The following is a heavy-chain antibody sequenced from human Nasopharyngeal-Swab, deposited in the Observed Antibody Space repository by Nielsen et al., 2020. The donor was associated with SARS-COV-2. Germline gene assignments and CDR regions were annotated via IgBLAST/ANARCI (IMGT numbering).Heavy chain of an antibody. D-gene: IGHD5-18*01. CDR1: GFTFSSYG. CDR3: ARDSDVDTAMVSGVAFDI. J-gene: IGHJ3*02. CDR2: IWYDGSNK. Sequence: GESLKISCAASGFTFSSYGMHWVRQAPGKGLEWVAVIWYDGSNKYYADSVKGRFTISRDNSKNTLYLQMNSLRAEDTAVYYCARDSDVDTAMVSGVAFDIWGQGTMVTVSS. V-gene: IGHV3-33*01.